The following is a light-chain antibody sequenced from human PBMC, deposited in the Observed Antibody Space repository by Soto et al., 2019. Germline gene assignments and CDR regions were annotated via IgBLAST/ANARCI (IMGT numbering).Light chain of an antibody. CDR1: QSISSW. CDR3: QQYNSYSWT. CDR2: KAS. V-gene: IGKV1-5*03. Sequence: IHITQNKSTLSSSVGDRGTINCLASQSISSWLAWYQQKPGKAPKLLIYKASSLESGVPSRFSGSGSGTEFTLTISSLQPDDFATYYCQQYNSYSWTFGQGTKVDIK. J-gene: IGKJ1*01.